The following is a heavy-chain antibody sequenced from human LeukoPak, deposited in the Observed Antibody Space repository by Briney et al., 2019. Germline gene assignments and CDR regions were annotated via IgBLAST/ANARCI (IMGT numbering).Heavy chain of an antibody. V-gene: IGHV4-59*01. Sequence: SETLSLTCTVSGGSISSYYWSWIRQPPGKGLEWIGYIYYSGSTNYNPSLKSRVTISVDTSKNQFSLKLSSVPAADTVVYYCARDLYGDSLFDYWGQGTLVTVSS. CDR2: IYYSGST. CDR1: GGSISSYY. CDR3: ARDLYGDSLFDY. D-gene: IGHD4-17*01. J-gene: IGHJ4*02.